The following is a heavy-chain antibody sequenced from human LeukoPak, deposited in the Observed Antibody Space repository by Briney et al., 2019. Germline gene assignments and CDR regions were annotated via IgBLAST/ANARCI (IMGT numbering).Heavy chain of an antibody. CDR1: GFTFSSYW. Sequence: GGSLTLSCAASGFTFSSYWMSWVRQAPGKGLEWVANIKQDGSEKYYVDSVKGRFTISRDNTKNSMYLQMNSLRAEDTAVYYCARWDYGDSSFDYWGQGTLVTVSS. J-gene: IGHJ4*02. CDR3: ARWDYGDSSFDY. D-gene: IGHD4-17*01. CDR2: IKQDGSEK. V-gene: IGHV3-7*01.